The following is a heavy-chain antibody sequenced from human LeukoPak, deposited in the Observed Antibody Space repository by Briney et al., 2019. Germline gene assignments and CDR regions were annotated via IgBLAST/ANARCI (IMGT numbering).Heavy chain of an antibody. D-gene: IGHD3-10*01. CDR3: ARDLSLITMVRGAAWPYYFDY. Sequence: ASVKVSCKASGYTFTSYGISWVRQAPGQGLEWMGWISAYNGNTNYAQKLQGRVTMTTDTSTSTAYMELRSLRSDDMAVYYCARDLSLITMVRGAAWPYYFDYWGQGTLVTVSS. CDR1: GYTFTSYG. V-gene: IGHV1-18*03. J-gene: IGHJ4*02. CDR2: ISAYNGNT.